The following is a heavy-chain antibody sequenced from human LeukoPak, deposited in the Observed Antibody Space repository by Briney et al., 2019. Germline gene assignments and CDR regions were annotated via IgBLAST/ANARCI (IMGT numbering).Heavy chain of an antibody. V-gene: IGHV7-4-1*02. D-gene: IGHD3-3*01. J-gene: IGHJ4*02. CDR1: GYTFTVYA. CDR2: TSTDTGNP. CDR3: ARRGKSFDF. Sequence: ASVKVSCKTSGYTFTVYAINWVRQAPGQGLEWMGWTSTDTGNPTYVQDFTGRFVFSLDTSVTTAYLQISSLKAEDTAVYYCARRGKSFDFWGQGTLVTVSS.